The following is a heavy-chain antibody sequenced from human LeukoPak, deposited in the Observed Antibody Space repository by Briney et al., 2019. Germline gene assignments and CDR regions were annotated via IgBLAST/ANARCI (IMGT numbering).Heavy chain of an antibody. CDR2: IYYSGST. J-gene: IGHJ1*01. Sequence: QPSETLSLTCTVSGGSISSFYWSWIRQPPGKGLEWIGYIYYSGSTNYNPSLKSRVTISVDTSKNQFSLKLTSVTAADTAVYYCARHPASNREYFQHWGQGTLVTVSS. D-gene: IGHD1-14*01. V-gene: IGHV4-59*08. CDR1: GGSISSFY. CDR3: ARHPASNREYFQH.